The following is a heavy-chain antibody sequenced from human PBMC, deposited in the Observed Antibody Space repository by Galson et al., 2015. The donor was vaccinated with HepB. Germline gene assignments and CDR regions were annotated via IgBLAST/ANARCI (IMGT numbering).Heavy chain of an antibody. D-gene: IGHD3-3*01. CDR3: ARGLRGDAFDI. V-gene: IGHV1-18*01. J-gene: IGHJ3*02. CDR1: AYTFSTFG. CDR2: ISTYDGNK. Sequence: SVKVSCKASAYTFSTFGITWVRQAPGQGLEWMCCISTYDGNKNYAQNLQDRVTMTTDTSTSTVYMEMRRLISDDTAVYYCARGLRGDAFDIWGQGTMVTVSS.